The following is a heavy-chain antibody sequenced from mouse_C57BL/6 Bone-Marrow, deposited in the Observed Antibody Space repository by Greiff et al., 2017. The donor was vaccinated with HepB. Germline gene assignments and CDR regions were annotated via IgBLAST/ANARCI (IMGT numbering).Heavy chain of an antibody. CDR3: ARSVWLRRYDFDY. CDR2: IYPGSGNT. J-gene: IGHJ2*01. Sequence: QVQLQQSGAELVRPGASVKLSCKASGYTFTDYYINWVKQRPGQGLEWIARIYPGSGNTYYNETFKGKATLTAEKSSSTAYMQLSSLTAEDSAVYFCARSVWLRRYDFDYWGQGTTLTVSS. CDR1: GYTFTDYY. V-gene: IGHV1-76*01. D-gene: IGHD2-2*01.